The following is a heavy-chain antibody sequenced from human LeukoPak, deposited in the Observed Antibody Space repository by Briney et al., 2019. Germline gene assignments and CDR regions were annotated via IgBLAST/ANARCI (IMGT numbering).Heavy chain of an antibody. CDR3: ARVFTAGYSSSWYQDY. CDR1: GYTFTSYG. D-gene: IGHD6-13*01. J-gene: IGHJ4*02. V-gene: IGHV1-18*01. CDR2: ISAYNGNT. Sequence: ASVKVSCKASGYTFTSYGLSWVRQAPGQGLEWMGWISAYNGNTNYAQNLRGRVTMTTDTSTSTAYMELRSLRSDDTAVYYCARVFTAGYSSSWYQDYWGQGTLVTVSS.